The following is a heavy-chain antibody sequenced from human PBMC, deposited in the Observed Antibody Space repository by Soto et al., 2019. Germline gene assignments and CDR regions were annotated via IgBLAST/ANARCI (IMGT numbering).Heavy chain of an antibody. D-gene: IGHD6-19*01. CDR2: ISSSSSYI. J-gene: IGHJ6*03. Sequence: GGSLRLSCAASGFTFSSYSMNWVRQAPGKGLEWVSSISSSSSYIYYADSVKGRFTISRDNAKNSLYLQMNSLRAEDTAVYYCASTSRIAVAGTMGDYYYMDVWGKGTTVTVSS. CDR1: GFTFSSYS. CDR3: ASTSRIAVAGTMGDYYYMDV. V-gene: IGHV3-21*01.